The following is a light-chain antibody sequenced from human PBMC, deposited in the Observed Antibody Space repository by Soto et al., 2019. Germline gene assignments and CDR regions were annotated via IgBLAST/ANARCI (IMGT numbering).Light chain of an antibody. CDR2: DAS. V-gene: IGKV1-5*01. J-gene: IGKJ1*01. CDR3: KKYNSYPGT. Sequence: DIQMTQSPSTLSASVGDRVTITCRASQSISSWLAWYQQKPGKAPKLLIYDASSLESGVPSRFSGSGSGTEFTLTTSTRQPVDFATYYSKKYNSYPGTWGKGTRVKIK. CDR1: QSISSW.